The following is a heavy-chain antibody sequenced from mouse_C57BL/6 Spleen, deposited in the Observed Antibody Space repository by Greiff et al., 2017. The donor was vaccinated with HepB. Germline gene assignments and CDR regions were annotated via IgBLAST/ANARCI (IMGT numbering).Heavy chain of an antibody. Sequence: EVQLVESGGGLVKPGGSLKLSCAASGFTFSSYAMSWVRQTPEKRLEWVATISDGGSYTYYPDNVKGRFTISRDNAKNNLYLQMSHLKSEDTAMYYCARRTSHYYAMDYWGQGTSVTVSS. CDR2: ISDGGSYT. CDR3: ARRTSHYYAMDY. J-gene: IGHJ4*01. V-gene: IGHV5-4*03. CDR1: GFTFSSYA.